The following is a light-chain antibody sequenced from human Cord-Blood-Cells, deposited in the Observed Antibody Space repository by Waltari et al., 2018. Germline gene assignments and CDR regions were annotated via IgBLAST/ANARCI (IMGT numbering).Light chain of an antibody. Sequence: SYELTQQPSVYVSPGQTASIPCSGDKLGDKYACWYQQKPGQSPVLVIYQDSKRPAGTPWLFSCSSAGNTATLTIRGTQAMDEADYYCQAWDSSNVVFGGGTKLTVL. CDR1: KLGDKY. CDR2: QDS. CDR3: QAWDSSNVV. V-gene: IGLV3-1*01. J-gene: IGLJ2*01.